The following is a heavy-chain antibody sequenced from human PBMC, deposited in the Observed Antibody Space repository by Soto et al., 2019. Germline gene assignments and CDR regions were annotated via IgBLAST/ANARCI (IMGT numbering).Heavy chain of an antibody. V-gene: IGHV3-30*04. CDR3: ARGWNLAPQDACEI. J-gene: IGHJ3*02. CDR2: ISNDGRNR. Sequence: PRGVLRLSCAASGFIFTDFAFHWVRQAPGKGLEWVATISNDGRNRYYVDSVKGRFTVSRDNSKNTLYLEMISLRAEDTAVYYCARGWNLAPQDACEIGGQGTMVTVSS. D-gene: IGHD1-1*01. CDR1: GFIFTDFA.